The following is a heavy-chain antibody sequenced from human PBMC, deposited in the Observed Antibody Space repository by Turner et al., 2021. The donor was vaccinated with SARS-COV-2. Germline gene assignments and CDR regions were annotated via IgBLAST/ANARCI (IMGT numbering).Heavy chain of an antibody. CDR1: GITFSSHG. V-gene: IGHV3-33*01. D-gene: IGHD3-22*01. J-gene: IGHJ3*02. CDR3: ARDHYYDSSGYTLDAFDI. Sequence: QVQLVESGGGVVQPGRSLRLSCVASGITFSSHGMHWVRQAPGKGLEWVAVIWNDGSNKYYADSVKGRFTISRDISKNTLYLQMNSLRAEDTAVYYCARDHYYDSSGYTLDAFDIWGQGTMVTISS. CDR2: IWNDGSNK.